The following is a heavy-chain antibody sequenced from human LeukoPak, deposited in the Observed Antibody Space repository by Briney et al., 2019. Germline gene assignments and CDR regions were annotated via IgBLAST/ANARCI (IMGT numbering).Heavy chain of an antibody. D-gene: IGHD3-22*01. V-gene: IGHV3-66*01. Sequence: PGGSLRLSCAASGFTVSSNYMSWVRQAPGKGLEWVSVIYSGGNTYYADSVQGRFTMSRENPKNTLYLQMNSLRAEDTAVYYCARAHDRGYYYGFDYWGQGTLVNVSS. J-gene: IGHJ4*02. CDR1: GFTVSSNY. CDR3: ARAHDRGYYYGFDY. CDR2: IYSGGNT.